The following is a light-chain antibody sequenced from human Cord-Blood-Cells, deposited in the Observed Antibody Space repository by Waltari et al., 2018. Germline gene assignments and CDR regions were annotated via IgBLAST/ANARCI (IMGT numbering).Light chain of an antibody. V-gene: IGLV2-8*01. Sequence: QSALTQPPSASGSPGQSVTISCTVTSSDAGGYNYVSWYQQHPGKAPKLMIYEVSKRPSGVPDRFSGSKSGNTASLTVSGLQAEDEADYYCSSYAGSNNYVFGTGTKVTVL. CDR3: SSYAGSNNYV. CDR2: EVS. J-gene: IGLJ1*01. CDR1: SSDAGGYNY.